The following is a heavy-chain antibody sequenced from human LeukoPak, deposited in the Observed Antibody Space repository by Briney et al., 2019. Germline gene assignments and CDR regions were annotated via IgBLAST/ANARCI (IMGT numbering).Heavy chain of an antibody. Sequence: PGGSLRLSCAASGFTFSSYAMSWVRQAPGKGLEWVANIKQDGSEKYYVDPVKGRFTISRDNAKNSLYLQMNSLRAEDTAVYYCARSVDSSSWFYYYYYYMDVWGKGTTVTISS. CDR3: ARSVDSSSWFYYYYYYMDV. V-gene: IGHV3-7*01. D-gene: IGHD6-13*01. J-gene: IGHJ6*03. CDR2: IKQDGSEK. CDR1: GFTFSSYA.